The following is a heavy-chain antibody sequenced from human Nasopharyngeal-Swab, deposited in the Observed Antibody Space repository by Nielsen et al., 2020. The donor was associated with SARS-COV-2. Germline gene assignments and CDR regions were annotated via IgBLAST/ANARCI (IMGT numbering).Heavy chain of an antibody. J-gene: IGHJ4*02. CDR2: IYYSGST. CDR1: GGSISSYY. CDR3: ARDLFLGAMGELSY. D-gene: IGHD3-16*01. Sequence: SETLSLTCTVSGGSISSYYWSWIRQPPGKGLEWIGYIYYSGSTNYNPSLKSRVTISVDTSKNQFSLKLSSVTAADTAVYYCARDLFLGAMGELSYWGQGTLVTVSS. V-gene: IGHV4-59*01.